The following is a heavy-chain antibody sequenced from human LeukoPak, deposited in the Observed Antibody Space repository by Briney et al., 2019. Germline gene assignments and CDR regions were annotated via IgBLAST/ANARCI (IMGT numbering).Heavy chain of an antibody. CDR3: ATGGYYYGSGTYYGMDV. Sequence: GASVKVSCKVSGYTLTELSMHWVRQAPGKGLDWMGGFDPEDGETIYAQKFQGRVTMTEETSTDTDYMELSSLRSEDTAVYYCATGGYYYGSGTYYGMDVWGQGTTVTVSS. CDR2: FDPEDGET. D-gene: IGHD3-10*01. CDR1: GYTLTELS. J-gene: IGHJ6*02. V-gene: IGHV1-24*01.